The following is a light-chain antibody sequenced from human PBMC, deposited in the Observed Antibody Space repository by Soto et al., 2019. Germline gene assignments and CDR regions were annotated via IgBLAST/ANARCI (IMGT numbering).Light chain of an antibody. J-gene: IGLJ1*01. CDR2: NGN. V-gene: IGLV1-44*01. Sequence: QSVLTQPPSASGTPGQRVTISCSGSSSNIEIDTVSWCQQIPGTAPTLLIYNGNQRPSGVPDRFSGSESGTSASLAISGLQSEDEADYYCAAWDDSLNGYVFGTGTKLTVL. CDR3: AAWDDSLNGYV. CDR1: SSNIEIDT.